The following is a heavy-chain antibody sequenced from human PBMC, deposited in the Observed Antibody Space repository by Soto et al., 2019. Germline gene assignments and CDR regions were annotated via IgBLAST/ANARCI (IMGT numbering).Heavy chain of an antibody. D-gene: IGHD2-2*01. Sequence: ETLSLTCAVSGYSISSGYYWGWIRQPPGKGLEWIGSIYHSGSTYYNPSLKSRVTISVDTSKNQFSLKLSSVTAADTAVYYCARGHCSSISCYHGMDVWGQGTTVTVSS. CDR1: GYSISSGYY. CDR3: ARGHCSSISCYHGMDV. CDR2: IYHSGST. J-gene: IGHJ6*02. V-gene: IGHV4-38-2*01.